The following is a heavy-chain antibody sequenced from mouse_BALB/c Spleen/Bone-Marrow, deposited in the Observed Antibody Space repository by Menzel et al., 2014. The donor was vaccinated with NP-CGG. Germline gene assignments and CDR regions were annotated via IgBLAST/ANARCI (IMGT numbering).Heavy chain of an antibody. CDR2: INPGSGGT. J-gene: IGHJ4*01. D-gene: IGHD2-4*01. CDR1: GYAFTNYL. V-gene: IGHV1-54*01. Sequence: ESGAELVRPGTSVKVSCKASGYAFTNYLIEWVKQRPGQGLEWIGVINPGSGGTNYNEKFKGKATLTADKSSSTAYMQLSSLTSDDSAVYFCARDGDYDEGYAMDYWGQGTSVTVPS. CDR3: ARDGDYDEGYAMDY.